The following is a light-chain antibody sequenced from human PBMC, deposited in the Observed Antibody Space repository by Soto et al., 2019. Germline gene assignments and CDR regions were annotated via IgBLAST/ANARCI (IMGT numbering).Light chain of an antibody. CDR2: EVV. Sequence: QSVRTQPPSASRSPGQSVTISCTGTKNDIGVYDFVSWYQHHPGKAPRLIIYEVVQRPSGVPDRFSGSKSGNTASLTVSGLQAADEADYFCKSYAGSNPYVLGSGTKVTVL. CDR1: KNDIGVYDF. V-gene: IGLV2-8*01. J-gene: IGLJ1*01. CDR3: KSYAGSNPYV.